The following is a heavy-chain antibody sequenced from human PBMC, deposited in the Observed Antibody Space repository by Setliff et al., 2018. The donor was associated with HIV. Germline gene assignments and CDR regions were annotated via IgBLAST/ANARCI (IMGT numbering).Heavy chain of an antibody. CDR3: VRAAAGLDI. CDR1: GYSISSGYY. CDR2: TRNKANGYIT. Sequence: PSETLSLTCGVSGYSISSGYYWGWIRQPPGKGLEWVGRTRNKANGYITEYGASVQGRFTISRDNSKDSLSLQMKNLKAEDTAVYYCVRAAAGLDIWSQGIRVTVSS. J-gene: IGHJ4*02. V-gene: IGHV3-72*01.